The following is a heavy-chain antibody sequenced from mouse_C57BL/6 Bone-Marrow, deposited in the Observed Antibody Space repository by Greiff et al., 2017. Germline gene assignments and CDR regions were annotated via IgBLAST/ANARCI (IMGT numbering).Heavy chain of an antibody. CDR2: ISNLAYSI. CDR3: ARQGDGYFYFDY. CDR1: GFTFSDYG. D-gene: IGHD2-3*01. J-gene: IGHJ2*01. Sequence: DVQLVESGGGLVQPGGSLKLSCAASGFTFSDYGMAWVRQAPRKGPVWVAFISNLAYSIYYADTVTGRFTISRENAKNTLYLEMSSLRSEYTAMYYCARQGDGYFYFDYWGQGTTLTVSS. V-gene: IGHV5-15*01.